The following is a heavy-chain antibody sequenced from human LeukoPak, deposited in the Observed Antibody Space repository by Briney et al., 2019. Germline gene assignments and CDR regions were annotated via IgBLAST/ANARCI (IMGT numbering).Heavy chain of an antibody. J-gene: IGHJ4*02. CDR2: INTDGSTT. CDR3: ARDLAGSRDK. D-gene: IGHD2-15*01. CDR1: EFTFSSYW. V-gene: IGHV3-74*01. Sequence: PGGSLRLSCVDSEFTFSSYWMHWVRQAPGEVLVWVSRINTDGSTTDYADSVKGRFTISRDNAKNTLYLQMNSLRAEDTAVYYCARDLAGSRDKWGQGTLVTVSS.